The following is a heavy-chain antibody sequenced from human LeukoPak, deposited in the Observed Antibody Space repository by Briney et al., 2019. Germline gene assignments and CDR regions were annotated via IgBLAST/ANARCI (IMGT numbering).Heavy chain of an antibody. Sequence: ASVKVSCKASGYTFTSYDINWVRQATGRGLEWMGWMNPNSGNTGYAQKFQGRVTITRNTSISTAYMELSSLRSEDTAVYYCARGKWGRKSPSYYYYMDVWGKGTTVTVSS. J-gene: IGHJ6*03. D-gene: IGHD7-27*01. CDR1: GYTFTSYD. CDR2: MNPNSGNT. V-gene: IGHV1-8*03. CDR3: ARGKWGRKSPSYYYYMDV.